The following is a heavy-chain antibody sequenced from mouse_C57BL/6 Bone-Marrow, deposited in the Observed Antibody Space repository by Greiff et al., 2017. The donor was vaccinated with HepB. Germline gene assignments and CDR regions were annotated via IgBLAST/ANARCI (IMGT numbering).Heavy chain of an antibody. CDR2: IRLKSDNYAT. J-gene: IGHJ3*01. V-gene: IGHV6-3*01. CDR1: GFTFSNYW. Sequence: EVNLVESGGGLVQPGGSMKLSCVASGFTFSNYWMNWVRQSPEKGLEWVAQIRLKSDNYATHYAESVKGRFTISRDDSKSSVYLQMNNLRAEDTGIYYCTEWYSWFAYWGQGTRVTVSA. CDR3: TEWYSWFAY. D-gene: IGHD2-1*01.